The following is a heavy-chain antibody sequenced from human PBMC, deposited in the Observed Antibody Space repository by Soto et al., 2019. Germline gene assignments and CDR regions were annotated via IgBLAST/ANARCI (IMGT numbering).Heavy chain of an antibody. D-gene: IGHD2-8*01. J-gene: IGHJ4*02. Sequence: KPSETLSLTCTVSGGSISSSSYYWGWIRQPPGKGLEWIGSIYYSGSTYYNPSLKSRVTISVDTSKNQFSLKLSSVTAADTAVYYCARQGSHCTNGVCYVDYWGQGTLVTVSS. CDR2: IYYSGST. CDR1: GGSISSSSYY. CDR3: ARQGSHCTNGVCYVDY. V-gene: IGHV4-39*01.